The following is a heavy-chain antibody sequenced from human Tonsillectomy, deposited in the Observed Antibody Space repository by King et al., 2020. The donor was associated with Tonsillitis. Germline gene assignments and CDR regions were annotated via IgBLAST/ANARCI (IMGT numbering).Heavy chain of an antibody. CDR2: INHSGST. V-gene: IGHV4-34*01. J-gene: IGHJ4*02. D-gene: IGHD2-2*02. CDR1: GESFSGYY. CDR3: ARDPLYCSSTSCYTNAFDY. Sequence: VQLQQWGAGLLKPSETLSLTCAVYGESFSGYYWSWIRQPPGKGLEWIGEINHSGSTNYNSSLKSRVTISVDTSKNQFSLTLSSVTAADTAVYYCARDPLYCSSTSCYTNAFDYWGQGTLVTVSS.